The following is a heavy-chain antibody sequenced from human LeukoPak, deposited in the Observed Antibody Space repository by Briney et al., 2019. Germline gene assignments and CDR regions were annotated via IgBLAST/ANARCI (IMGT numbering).Heavy chain of an antibody. CDR3: ARDHLVRGVIDY. CDR2: ISIGTSFI. J-gene: IGHJ4*02. CDR1: GFTFSSYN. V-gene: IGHV3-21*01. D-gene: IGHD3-10*01. Sequence: PGGSLRLSCAASGFTFSSYNMNWVRQAPGKGLEWVAYISIGTSFIYYADSVKGRFTISRDNAKNSLYLQVNSLRAEDTAVYYCARDHLVRGVIDYWGQGTLVTVSS.